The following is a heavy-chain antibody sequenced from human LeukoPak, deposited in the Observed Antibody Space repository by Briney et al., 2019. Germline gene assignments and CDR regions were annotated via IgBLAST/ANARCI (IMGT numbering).Heavy chain of an antibody. CDR3: ASVYSSTSWDY. J-gene: IGHJ4*02. CDR2: IFPAGSDT. Sequence: GESPKISCKGSGYSFTTYWIGWVRQMPGKGLEWMGVIFPAGSDTRYSPSFQGQVTISADKSISTAYLQWSSLKASDTAMYYCASVYSSTSWDYWGQGTLVTVSS. CDR1: GYSFTTYW. D-gene: IGHD6-13*01. V-gene: IGHV5-51*01.